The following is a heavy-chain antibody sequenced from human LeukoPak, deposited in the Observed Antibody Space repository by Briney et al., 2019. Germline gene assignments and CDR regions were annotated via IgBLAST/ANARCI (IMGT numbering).Heavy chain of an antibody. D-gene: IGHD1-1*01. V-gene: IGHV3-7*05. Sequence: HLGGSLRLSCAASGFTFSSFWMTWVRQAPGKRLEWVANIKQDGSETYYVDSVKGRFTISRDNAKNSLYLQMNSLRAEDTAVYYCARDLRGGTAFDIWGQGTRVTVSS. CDR1: GFTFSSFW. CDR3: ARDLRGGTAFDI. J-gene: IGHJ3*02. CDR2: IKQDGSET.